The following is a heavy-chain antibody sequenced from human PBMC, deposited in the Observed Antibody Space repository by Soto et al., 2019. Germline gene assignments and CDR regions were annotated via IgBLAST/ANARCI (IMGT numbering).Heavy chain of an antibody. D-gene: IGHD3-10*01. CDR2: ISGSGGST. Sequence: HPGGSLRLSCAASGFTFSSYAMSWVRQAPGKGLEWVSAISGSGGSTYYADSVKGRFTISRDNSKNTLYLQMNSLRAEDTAVYYCAKYDSLINMVRGVISPFYYYGMDVWGQGTTGTLSS. V-gene: IGHV3-23*01. J-gene: IGHJ6*02. CDR3: AKYDSLINMVRGVISPFYYYGMDV. CDR1: GFTFSSYA.